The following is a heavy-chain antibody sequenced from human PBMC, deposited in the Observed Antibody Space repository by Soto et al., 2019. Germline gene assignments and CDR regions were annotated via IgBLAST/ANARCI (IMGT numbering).Heavy chain of an antibody. CDR1: GASVSTGVYC. V-gene: IGHV4-31*03. D-gene: IGHD3-10*02. CDR2: IDNSGST. Sequence: SETLSLTCSVSGASVSTGVYCWTWIRQHAGKGLEWIGYIDNSGSTYYNPSLTGRVDISVDTSKNEFSLNLQSLTAADTAFYYCAGAVSDFDVRRYRTSYFDQWGQGILVTVSS. J-gene: IGHJ4*02. CDR3: AGAVSDFDVRRYRTSYFDQ.